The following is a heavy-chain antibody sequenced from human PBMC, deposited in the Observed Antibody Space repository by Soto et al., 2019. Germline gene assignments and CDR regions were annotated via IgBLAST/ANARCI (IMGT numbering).Heavy chain of an antibody. CDR2: IYWDGAQ. J-gene: IGHJ4*02. CDR3: AHKAPHKYRLHHFDS. Sequence: QITLKESGPTLVKPTQTLTLTCTFSGFSLNTSGVGVGWVRQPPGKALEWLALIYWDGAQRYSPSLESRLTITKDTSENQVVLTMTNMDPVDTAPYFCAHKAPHKYRLHHFDSWGQGTLVTVSS. V-gene: IGHV2-5*02. CDR1: GFSLNTSGVG. D-gene: IGHD2-15*01.